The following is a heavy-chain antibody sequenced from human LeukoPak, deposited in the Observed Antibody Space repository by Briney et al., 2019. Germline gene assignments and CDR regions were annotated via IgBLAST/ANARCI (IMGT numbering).Heavy chain of an antibody. V-gene: IGHV4-59*13. CDR2: VFYGGRS. CDR3: ARIDPLAFFDQ. J-gene: IGHJ4*02. CDR1: GAFTSTYY. Sequence: PSEALSLACTVAGAFTSTYYGSWVRQPPTGGREWLGFVFYGGRSTYNPNFSSRVTMCVDTSKSQFSLKLTSVTAAGTAVYYCARIDPLAFFDQWGQGTLVTVSS.